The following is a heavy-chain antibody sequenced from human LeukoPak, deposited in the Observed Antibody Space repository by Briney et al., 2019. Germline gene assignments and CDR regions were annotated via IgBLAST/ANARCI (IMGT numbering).Heavy chain of an antibody. CDR3: ARDKGPYYFDY. V-gene: IGHV3-33*01. J-gene: IGHJ4*02. CDR1: GCTFSSYG. CDR2: IWNDGSQK. Sequence: GGSLRLSCATSGCTFSSYGMHWVRQAPGKGLEWVAVIWNDGSQKYYADSVKGRFTISRDNSKNTLYLQMNSLRAEDTAVYYCARDKGPYYFDYWGQGTLLTVSS.